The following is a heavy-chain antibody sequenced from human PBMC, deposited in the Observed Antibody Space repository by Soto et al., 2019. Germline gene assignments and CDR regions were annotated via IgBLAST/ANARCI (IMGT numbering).Heavy chain of an antibody. CDR2: INAGNGNT. D-gene: IGHD2-2*02. Sequence: ASLKVSCKASGYTFTSYAMHWVRQAPGQRLEWMGWINAGNGNTKYSQKFQGRVTITRDTSASTAYMELSSLRSEDTAVYYCARALGYCSSTSCYKGYYYMDVWGKGTTVTVSS. CDR3: ARALGYCSSTSCYKGYYYMDV. J-gene: IGHJ6*03. CDR1: GYTFTSYA. V-gene: IGHV1-3*01.